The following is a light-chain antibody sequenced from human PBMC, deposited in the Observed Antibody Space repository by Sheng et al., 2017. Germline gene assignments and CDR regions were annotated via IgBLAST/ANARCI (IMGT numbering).Light chain of an antibody. V-gene: IGKV3-20*01. CDR1: QSISRNH. Sequence: EIVLSQSPGSLSLSPGGRATLSCRASQSISRNHLAWYQQKPDQAPRLLIYDASSRATGISDRFSGSGSGTDFTLTISRLEPEDFAVYYCHHYGSSPSGTFGQGTKVEI. CDR3: HHYGSSPSGT. CDR2: DAS. J-gene: IGKJ1*01.